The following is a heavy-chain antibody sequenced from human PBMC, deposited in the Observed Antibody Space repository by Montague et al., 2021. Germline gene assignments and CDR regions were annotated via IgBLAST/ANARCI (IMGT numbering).Heavy chain of an antibody. V-gene: IGHV4-38-2*02. CDR1: RSLINSYYY. Sequence: SETLSLTCTVSRSLINSYYYWCLIRQPPGKGLWWMGIVPHGGRTYYNPSLKSRGTISVDTTTNHFSLKLSSVTAADTAMYYCSRGRDRYCYMDIWGKGTTVTVSS. CDR2: VPHGGRT. CDR3: SRGRDRYCYMDI. J-gene: IGHJ6*03.